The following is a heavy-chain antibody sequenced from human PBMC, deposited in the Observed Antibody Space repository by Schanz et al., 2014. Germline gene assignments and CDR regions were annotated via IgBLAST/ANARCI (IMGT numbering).Heavy chain of an antibody. Sequence: QVQLVESGGGVVQPGGSLRLSCEASGFTFKNFGMHWVRQTPGKGLEWMAFIWYDGSNKIYADSVKGRFTISRDNSNNTVYLQMNSLRGEDTAVYYCAKSGDAYLLDYWGQGTLVTVSS. D-gene: IGHD7-27*01. CDR2: IWYDGSNK. V-gene: IGHV3-30*02. CDR3: AKSGDAYLLDY. J-gene: IGHJ4*02. CDR1: GFTFKNFG.